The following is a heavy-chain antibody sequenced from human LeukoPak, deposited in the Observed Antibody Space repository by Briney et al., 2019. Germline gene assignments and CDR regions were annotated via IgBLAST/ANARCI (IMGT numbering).Heavy chain of an antibody. D-gene: IGHD2-2*02. CDR1: GYTFTSYG. CDR3: ARWVEDIVVVPAAIPDY. CDR2: ISAYNGNT. J-gene: IGHJ4*02. Sequence: ASVKVSCKASGYTFTSYGISWVRQAPGQGLEWMGWISAYNGNTNYAQKLQGRVTMTTDTSTSTAYMELRSLRSDDTAVYYCARWVEDIVVVPAAIPDYWGQGTLVTVSS. V-gene: IGHV1-18*01.